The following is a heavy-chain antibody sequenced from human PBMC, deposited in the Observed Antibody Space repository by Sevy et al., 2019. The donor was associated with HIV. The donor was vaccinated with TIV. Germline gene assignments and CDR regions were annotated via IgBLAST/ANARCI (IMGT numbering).Heavy chain of an antibody. CDR2: VYDSGNS. Sequence: SETLSLTCAVSGGSINSFFWSWIRQSPGKGLEWLGYVYDSGNSEYNPSLRSRVTICVDTSKKQFSLKLSSVTAADTAVYYCARGGGIYYDSRGFHPQYYFDSWGQGTLVTVS. D-gene: IGHD3-22*01. CDR1: GGSINSFF. V-gene: IGHV4-59*01. J-gene: IGHJ4*02. CDR3: ARGGGIYYDSRGFHPQYYFDS.